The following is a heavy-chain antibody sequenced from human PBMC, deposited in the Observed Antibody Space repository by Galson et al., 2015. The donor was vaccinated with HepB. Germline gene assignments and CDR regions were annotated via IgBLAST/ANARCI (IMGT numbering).Heavy chain of an antibody. Sequence: SLRLSCAASGFTFSGSAMHWVRQASGKGLESIGRIRSKANSYATAYAASVKGRFTISRDDSKNTAYLQMNSPKTEDTAVYYCTRHSPDYYGSGSVGIYGMDVWGQGTTVTVSS. CDR2: IRSKANSYAT. V-gene: IGHV3-73*01. CDR3: TRHSPDYYGSGSVGIYGMDV. D-gene: IGHD3-10*01. CDR1: GFTFSGSA. J-gene: IGHJ6*02.